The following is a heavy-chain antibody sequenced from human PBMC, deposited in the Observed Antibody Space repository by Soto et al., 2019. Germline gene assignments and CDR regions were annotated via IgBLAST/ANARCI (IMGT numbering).Heavy chain of an antibody. Sequence: QVQLVQSGAEVKKPGASVKLSCSASGYTFTNYYIHWARQAPGKGLEWMGIINPSVATRSYAQKFPARINMTRDTSTGTVYMEMISLRSDDTSVYYCARDPAGNRLRANYYYYGMDVWCQGTTVTVSS. CDR2: INPSVATR. CDR1: GYTFTNYY. D-gene: IGHD6-25*01. CDR3: ARDPAGNRLRANYYYYGMDV. J-gene: IGHJ6*02. V-gene: IGHV1-46*01.